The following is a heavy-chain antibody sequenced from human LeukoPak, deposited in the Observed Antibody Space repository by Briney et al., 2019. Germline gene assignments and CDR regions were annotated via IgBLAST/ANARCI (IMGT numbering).Heavy chain of an antibody. CDR3: ARVSYHSSGYYPFDH. CDR2: ISSSGGAI. V-gene: IGHV3-11*01. CDR1: GFTFSDYY. Sequence: GGSLRLSCAASGFTFSDYYMSWIRQPPGKGLEWVSYISSSGGAIYYADSVKGRFTISRDNAKNSLYLQMNSLRAEDTAMYYCARVSYHSSGYYPFDHWGQGTLVTVSS. J-gene: IGHJ4*02. D-gene: IGHD3-22*01.